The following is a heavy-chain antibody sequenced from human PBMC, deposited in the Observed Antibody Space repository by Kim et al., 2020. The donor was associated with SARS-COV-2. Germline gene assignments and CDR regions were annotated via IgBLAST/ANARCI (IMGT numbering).Heavy chain of an antibody. Sequence: GGSLRLSCAASGFTFSSYGMHWVRQAPGKGLEWVAVIWYDGSNKYYADSVKGRFTISRDNSKNTLYLQMNSLRAEDTAVYYCARAKGYCTNGVCPSYPYYYYYGMDVWGQGTTVTVSS. D-gene: IGHD2-8*01. CDR2: IWYDGSNK. J-gene: IGHJ6*02. CDR1: GFTFSSYG. V-gene: IGHV3-33*01. CDR3: ARAKGYCTNGVCPSYPYYYYYGMDV.